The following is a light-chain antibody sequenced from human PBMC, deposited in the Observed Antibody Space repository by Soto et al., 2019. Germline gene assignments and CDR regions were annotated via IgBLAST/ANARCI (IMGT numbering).Light chain of an antibody. CDR2: GAS. V-gene: IGKV3-20*01. CDR3: HQRQSWPRT. Sequence: EVVLTQSPGTLSLSPGDRVTLSCRASQSFSSYYLAWYQQKPGQAPRLLIYGASSRAPGTPDRFSGSGSGTDFSLTISDVEPEDFAVYYCHQRQSWPRTFGQGTTVDI. J-gene: IGKJ1*01. CDR1: QSFSSYY.